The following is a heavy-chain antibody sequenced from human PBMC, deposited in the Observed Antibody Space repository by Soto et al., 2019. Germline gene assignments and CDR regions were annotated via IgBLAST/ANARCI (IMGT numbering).Heavy chain of an antibody. D-gene: IGHD3-16*01. V-gene: IGHV1-8*01. CDR2: MNPNSGNT. CDR3: ARGPQTYYDYVWGSYNAFDI. CDR1: GYTFTSYD. J-gene: IGHJ3*02. Sequence: AASVKVSCRASGYTFTSYDINWVRQATGQGLEWMGWMNPNSGNTGYAQKFQGRVTMTRNTSISTAYMELSSLRSEDTAVYYCARGPQTYYDYVWGSYNAFDIWGQGTMVTVSS.